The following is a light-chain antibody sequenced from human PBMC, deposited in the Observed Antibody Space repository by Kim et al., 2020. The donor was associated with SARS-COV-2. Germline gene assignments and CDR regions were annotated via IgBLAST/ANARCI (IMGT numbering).Light chain of an antibody. CDR1: QSVSSN. Sequence: VSPGERATLYRPARQSVSSNLAWYQQEPGQAPRLLISGASTRATGIPARFSGRGSGTDFTLTISSLESEDFGVYYCQQYDKWPRAFGQGTKVDIK. CDR2: GAS. V-gene: IGKV3-15*01. J-gene: IGKJ1*01. CDR3: QQYDKWPRA.